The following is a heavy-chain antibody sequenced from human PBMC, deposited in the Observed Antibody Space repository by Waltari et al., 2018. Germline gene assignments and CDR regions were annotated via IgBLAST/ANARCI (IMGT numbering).Heavy chain of an antibody. CDR3: ARGRGGYYYGSGSYSSYFDY. CDR1: GGSFSTYY. CDR2: INHSGST. J-gene: IGHJ4*02. V-gene: IGHV4-34*01. D-gene: IGHD3-10*01. Sequence: QVQLQQWGAGLLKPSETLSLTCAVYGGSFSTYYWSWIRQPPGKGLEYIGEINHSGSTNYTPSLKSRITISVDTSKNQFSLKLSSVTVADTAVFYCARGRGGYYYGSGSYSSYFDYWGQGTLVTVSS.